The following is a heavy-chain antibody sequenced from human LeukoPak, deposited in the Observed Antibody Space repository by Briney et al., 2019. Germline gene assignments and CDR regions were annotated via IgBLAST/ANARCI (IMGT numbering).Heavy chain of an antibody. Sequence: GGSLRLSCAASGFTLSDAWMSWVRQAPGKGLEWVSFISSGSRSIYHADSVKGRFTISRDNAKNSLYLQMNSLRTEDTAVYYCARDNYDYGDYYFDYWGQGTLVTVSS. J-gene: IGHJ4*02. D-gene: IGHD4-17*01. CDR1: GFTLSDAW. CDR2: ISSGSRSI. V-gene: IGHV3-21*01. CDR3: ARDNYDYGDYYFDY.